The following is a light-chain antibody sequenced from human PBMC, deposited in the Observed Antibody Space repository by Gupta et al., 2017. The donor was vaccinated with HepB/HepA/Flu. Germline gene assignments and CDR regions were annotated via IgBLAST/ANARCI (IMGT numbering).Light chain of an antibody. CDR1: TSNIGKNY. J-gene: IGLJ2*01. CDR2: ENT. V-gene: IGLV1-51*01. CDR3: GTWDSSLSAVV. Sequence: QSVLTQPPSVSAAPGPNVAISCSGSTSNIGKNYVFWLQQFPGTAPTLLIYENTKRPSGIPDRFSGSKSGTSATLAITGLQTGDETDYYCGTWDSSLSAVVFGGGTKLTVL.